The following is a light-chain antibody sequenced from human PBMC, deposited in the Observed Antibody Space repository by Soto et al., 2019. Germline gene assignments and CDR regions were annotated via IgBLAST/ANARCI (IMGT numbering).Light chain of an antibody. J-gene: IGLJ2*01. CDR3: SSYTSKSSLI. V-gene: IGLV2-14*01. CDR1: MRDVGAYNL. Sequence: QSALTQPASVSGSPGQSITISCAGTMRDVGAYNLVSWYQQHPGRAPQLIIYEVHNRPSGISFRFSGSKSGNTASLTISGLQAEDEADYYRSSYTSKSSLIFGGGTKVTVL. CDR2: EVH.